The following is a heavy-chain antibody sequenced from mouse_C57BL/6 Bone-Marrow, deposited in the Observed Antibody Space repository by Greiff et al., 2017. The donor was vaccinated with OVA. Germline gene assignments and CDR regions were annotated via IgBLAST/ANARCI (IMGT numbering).Heavy chain of an antibody. V-gene: IGHV8-8*01. CDR1: GFPLRTFGMG. CDR2: IWWDDDK. CDR3: AQLGGLPYYYAMDY. D-gene: IGHD2-4*01. Sequence: QVTLKVSGPGILQPSQTLSLTCSFSGFPLRTFGMGVGWIRQPSGKGLEWLAYIWWDDDKYYNPALKSRLTISKDTSKNQVFLTIANVDTADTATYYGAQLGGLPYYYAMDYWGQGTSVTVSS. J-gene: IGHJ4*01.